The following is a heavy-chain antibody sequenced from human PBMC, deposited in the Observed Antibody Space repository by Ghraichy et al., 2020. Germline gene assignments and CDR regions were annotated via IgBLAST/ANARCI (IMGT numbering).Heavy chain of an antibody. Sequence: ASAKVSCKASGYTFTGYYMHWVRQAPGQGLEWMGWINPNSGGTNYAQKFQGWVTMTRDTSISTAYMELSRLRSDDTAVYYCARDIGVVVPAAIRPKNIYYYGMDVWGQGTTVTVSS. CDR2: INPNSGGT. CDR1: GYTFTGYY. D-gene: IGHD2-2*02. J-gene: IGHJ6*02. V-gene: IGHV1-2*04. CDR3: ARDIGVVVPAAIRPKNIYYYGMDV.